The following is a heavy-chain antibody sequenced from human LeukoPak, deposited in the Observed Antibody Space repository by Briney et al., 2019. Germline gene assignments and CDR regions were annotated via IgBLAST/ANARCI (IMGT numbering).Heavy chain of an antibody. CDR2: ISSSSSTI. V-gene: IGHV3-48*01. J-gene: IGHJ6*02. Sequence: GGSLRLSCAASGFTFSSYSMNWVRQAPGKGLEWVSYISSSSSTIYYADSVKGRFTISRDNAKNSLYLQMNSLRAEDTAVYYCAREGGKELRFLGWSIGFVDVWGQGTTVTVSS. CDR3: AREGGKELRFLGWSIGFVDV. CDR1: GFTFSSYS. D-gene: IGHD3-3*01.